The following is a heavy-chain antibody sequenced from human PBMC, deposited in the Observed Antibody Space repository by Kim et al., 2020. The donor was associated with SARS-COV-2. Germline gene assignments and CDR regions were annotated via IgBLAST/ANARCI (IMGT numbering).Heavy chain of an antibody. V-gene: IGHV3-23*01. J-gene: IGHJ3*02. CDR2: IGSGDT. D-gene: IGHD1-20*01. CDR3: AKDSFSYNSVWDAFDI. CDR1: GFTFSDYA. Sequence: GGSLRLSCATSGFTFSDYAMNWVRQAPGKGLEWVSSIGSGDTHYADSVKGRFTISRDNSKSTMYLQMNSLRAEDTAVYYCAKDSFSYNSVWDAFDIWGPGTLVTVSS.